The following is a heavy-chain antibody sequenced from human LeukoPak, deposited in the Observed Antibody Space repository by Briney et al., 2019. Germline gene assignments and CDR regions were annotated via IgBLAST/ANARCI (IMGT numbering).Heavy chain of an antibody. CDR1: GFTFSSYG. J-gene: IGHJ6*04. CDR2: IRSKANSFAT. Sequence: GGSLRLSCAASGFTFSSYGMHWVRQASGKGLERVGRIRSKANSFATAYAASLKGRFTISRDDSIDPAYLQMNSLKTADSAVVNCTLITIMEIWGKGTTVTVSS. CDR3: TLITIMEI. V-gene: IGHV3-73*01. D-gene: IGHD3-3*01.